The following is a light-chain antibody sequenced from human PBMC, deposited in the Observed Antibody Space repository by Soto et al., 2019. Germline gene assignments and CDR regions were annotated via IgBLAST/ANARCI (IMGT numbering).Light chain of an antibody. CDR1: QTLRRTY. Sequence: EGVLIQAPGRLSLAAGEVATLSWRASQTLRRTYIAWYQHKPGQAPRVLIYGASKRATGIPDRFSGSGSGTDFSLTISRLEPEDFALYYCQQYGRSPPWTFGQGTMVDVK. CDR2: GAS. CDR3: QQYGRSPPWT. J-gene: IGKJ1*01. V-gene: IGKV3-20*01.